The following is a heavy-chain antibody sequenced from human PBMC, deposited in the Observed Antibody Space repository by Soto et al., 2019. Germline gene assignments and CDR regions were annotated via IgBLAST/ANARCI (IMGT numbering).Heavy chain of an antibody. CDR1: GGSISSSSYY. V-gene: IGHV4-39*01. J-gene: IGHJ4*02. CDR3: ARHSFGVATIRPLDY. D-gene: IGHD5-12*01. CDR2: IYYSGST. Sequence: SETLSLTCTVSGGSISSSSYYWGWIRQPPGKGLEWIGSIYYSGSTYYNPSLKSRVTISVDTSKNQFSLKLGSVTAADTAVYYCARHSFGVATIRPLDYWGQGTLVTVSS.